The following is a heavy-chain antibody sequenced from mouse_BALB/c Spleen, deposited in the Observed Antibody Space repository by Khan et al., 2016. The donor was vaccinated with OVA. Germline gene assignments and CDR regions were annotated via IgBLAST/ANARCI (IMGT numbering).Heavy chain of an antibody. CDR2: ISYSGST. D-gene: IGHD2-10*02. V-gene: IGHV3-2*02. CDR1: GYSITSDYA. Sequence: EVQLQESGPGLVKPSQSLSLTCTVTGYSITSDYAWNWIRQFPGNKLEWMGYISYSGSTSFNPSLKSQISITRDTSKNQFFLQLNSVTTEDTATYYCARLLYGNWFTYWGQGTLVTVSA. J-gene: IGHJ3*01. CDR3: ARLLYGNWFTY.